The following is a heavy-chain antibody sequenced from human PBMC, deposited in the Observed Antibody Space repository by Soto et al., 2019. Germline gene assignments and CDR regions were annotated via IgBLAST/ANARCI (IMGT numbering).Heavy chain of an antibody. J-gene: IGHJ6*02. CDR3: ARDQRYYYGSGSLNYYGMDV. D-gene: IGHD3-10*01. CDR1: GGSISSYY. V-gene: IGHV4-59*01. Sequence: PSEILSLTCTVSGGSISSYYWSWIRQPPGKGLEWIGYIYYSGSTNYNPSLKSRVTISVDTSKNQFSLKLSSVTAADTAVYYCARDQRYYYGSGSLNYYGMDVWGQGTTVTVSS. CDR2: IYYSGST.